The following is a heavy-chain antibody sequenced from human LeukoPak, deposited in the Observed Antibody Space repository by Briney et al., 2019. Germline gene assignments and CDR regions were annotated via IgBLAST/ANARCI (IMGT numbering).Heavy chain of an antibody. CDR3: SRDLNWSFDY. J-gene: IGHJ4*02. D-gene: IGHD1-1*01. CDR1: GFTFSNAW. V-gene: IGHV3-15*01. CDR2: IKSKTDGGTT. Sequence: GGSLRLSCAASGFTFSNAWMSWVRQAPGKGLEWVGRIKSKTDGGTTDYAAPVKGRFTISRDDSKSIAYLQMNSPKTEDTAVYYCSRDLNWSFDYWGQGILVTVSS.